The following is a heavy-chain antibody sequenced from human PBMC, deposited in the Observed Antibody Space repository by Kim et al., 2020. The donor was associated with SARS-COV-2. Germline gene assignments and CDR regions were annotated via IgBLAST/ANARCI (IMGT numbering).Heavy chain of an antibody. CDR3: ARSYYDSSGYYAFDI. Sequence: QKFQGRVTITADESTSTAYMELSSLRSEDTAVYYCARSYYDSSGYYAFDIWGQGTMVTVSS. D-gene: IGHD3-22*01. J-gene: IGHJ3*02. V-gene: IGHV1-69*01.